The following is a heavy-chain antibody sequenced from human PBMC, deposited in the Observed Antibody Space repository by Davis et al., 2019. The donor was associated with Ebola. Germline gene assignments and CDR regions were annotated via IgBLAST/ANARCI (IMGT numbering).Heavy chain of an antibody. CDR2: ISWNSGSI. J-gene: IGHJ6*03. V-gene: IGHV3-9*01. Sequence: SLKISCAASGFTFSSYWMHWVRQAPGKGLEWVSGISWNSGSIGYVDSVKGRFTISRDNAKNSLFLEMNSLRAEDTAFYYCASGDGRGRSYDMDVWGQGTTVTVSS. CDR1: GFTFSSYW. D-gene: IGHD3-3*01. CDR3: ASGDGRGRSYDMDV.